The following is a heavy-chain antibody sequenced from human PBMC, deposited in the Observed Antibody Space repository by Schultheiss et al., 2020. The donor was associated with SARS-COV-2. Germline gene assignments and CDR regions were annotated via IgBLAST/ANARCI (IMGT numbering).Heavy chain of an antibody. Sequence: GSLRLSCSASGFTFSSYAMHWVRQAPGKGLEWVSYISSSSSYTNYADSVKGRFTISRDNSKNTLYLQMGRLRVEDTAVYYCAKADYDSSAYDLDRAVVFNFWAQGRLVTVSS. CDR3: AKADYDSSAYDLDRAVVFNF. D-gene: IGHD3-22*01. J-gene: IGHJ4*02. CDR1: GFTFSSYA. V-gene: IGHV3-21*05. CDR2: ISSSSSYT.